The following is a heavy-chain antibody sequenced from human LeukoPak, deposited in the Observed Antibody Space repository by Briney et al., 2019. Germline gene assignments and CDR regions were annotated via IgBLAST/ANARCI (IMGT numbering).Heavy chain of an antibody. Sequence: GGSLRLSXAASGFTFSSYSMYWVRQAPGKGLEWVSSISGSSNYMNYADSLKGRFTISRDNAKNSLYLQMNSLRAEDTAVYYCVRDLRSGSYWGRGTLVTVSS. CDR1: GFTFSSYS. J-gene: IGHJ4*02. CDR3: VRDLRSGSY. D-gene: IGHD1-26*01. CDR2: ISGSSNYM. V-gene: IGHV3-21*01.